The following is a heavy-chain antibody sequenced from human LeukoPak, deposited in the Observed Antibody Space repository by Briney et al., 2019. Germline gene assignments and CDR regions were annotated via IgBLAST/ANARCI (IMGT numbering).Heavy chain of an antibody. CDR1: GFTFDDYG. V-gene: IGHV3-20*04. D-gene: IGHD3-10*01. CDR3: ARGPLSPHYYGSGSYLNPFDY. CDR2: INWNGGST. Sequence: PGGSLRLSCAASGFTFDDYGMSWVRQAPGKGLEWVSGINWNGGSTGCADSVKGRFTISRDNAKNSLYLQMNSLRAEDTALYYCARGPLSPHYYGSGSYLNPFDYWGQGTLVTVSS. J-gene: IGHJ4*02.